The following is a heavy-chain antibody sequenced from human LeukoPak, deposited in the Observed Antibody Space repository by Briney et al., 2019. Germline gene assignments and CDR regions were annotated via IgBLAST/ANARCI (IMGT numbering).Heavy chain of an antibody. CDR3: ARVGRYDSSGYYYGDAFDI. CDR1: GYTFTSYG. V-gene: IGHV1-18*01. CDR2: ISAYNGNT. Sequence: ASVKVSCKASGYTFTSYGISWVRQAPGQGFEWMGWISAYNGNTNYAQKLQGRVTMTTDTSTSTAYMELRSLRSDDTAVYYCARVGRYDSSGYYYGDAFDIWGQGTMVTVSS. D-gene: IGHD3-22*01. J-gene: IGHJ3*02.